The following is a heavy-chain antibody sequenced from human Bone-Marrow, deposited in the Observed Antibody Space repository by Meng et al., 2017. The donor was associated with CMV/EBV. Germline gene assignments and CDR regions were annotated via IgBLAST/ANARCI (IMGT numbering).Heavy chain of an antibody. CDR1: GFTFRTYW. V-gene: IGHV3-7*01. Sequence: GESLKISCAASGFTFRTYWMSWVRQAPGKGLEWVANIKQDGSEKYYVDSVKGRFTVSRDNAKNSLYFQMNSLRAEDTAVYYCARAGGTYETLYGMDVWGQGTTVTGSS. CDR3: ARAGGTYETLYGMDV. J-gene: IGHJ6*02. CDR2: IKQDGSEK. D-gene: IGHD3-16*01.